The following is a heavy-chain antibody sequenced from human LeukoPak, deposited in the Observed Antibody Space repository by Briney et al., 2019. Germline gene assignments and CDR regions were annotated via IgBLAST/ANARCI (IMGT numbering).Heavy chain of an antibody. CDR3: VRDLTGTTSFDY. CDR1: GFTFSGHT. Sequence: KTGGSLRLSCAASGFTFSGHTMNWVRQASGKTLEWVSYISGSSSYIYYADSVKGRFTISRDNAKNSLYLQMNSLRAEDTAPYYCVRDLTGTTSFDYWGQGTLVTVSS. CDR2: ISGSSSYI. J-gene: IGHJ4*02. V-gene: IGHV3-21*01. D-gene: IGHD1-20*01.